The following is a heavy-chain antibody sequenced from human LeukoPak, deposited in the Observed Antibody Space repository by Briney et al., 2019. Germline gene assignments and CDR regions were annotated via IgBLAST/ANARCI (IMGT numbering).Heavy chain of an antibody. J-gene: IGHJ4*02. V-gene: IGHV4-59*01. Sequence: PSETLSLTCTVSGGSISSYYWSWIRQPPGKGLEWIAYMYYSGSTNYNPSLKSRVTISIDTSKNQFSLKLSSVTAADTAVYYCARVGAPFWSGYFDYWGQGTLVTVSS. CDR3: ARVGAPFWSGYFDY. CDR2: MYYSGST. CDR1: GGSISSYY. D-gene: IGHD3-3*01.